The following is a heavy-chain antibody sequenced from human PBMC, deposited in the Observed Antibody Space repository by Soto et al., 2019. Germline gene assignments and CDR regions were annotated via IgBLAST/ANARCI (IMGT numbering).Heavy chain of an antibody. CDR2: ISTSSSTI. Sequence: PGGSLRLSCAASGFTFSSYTMNWVRQAPGKGLEWISYISTSSSTIYYADSVKGRFTISRDNAKNSLYLQMNSLRDEDTAVYYCSRGYYSGSSRVYFDYWGQGTLVTVSS. J-gene: IGHJ4*02. CDR1: GFTFSSYT. V-gene: IGHV3-48*02. CDR3: SRGYYSGSSRVYFDY. D-gene: IGHD1-26*01.